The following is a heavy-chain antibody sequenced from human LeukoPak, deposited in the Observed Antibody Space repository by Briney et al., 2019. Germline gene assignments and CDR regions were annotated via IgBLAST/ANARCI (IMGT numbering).Heavy chain of an antibody. D-gene: IGHD5-24*01. CDR1: GVSISSSSYY. CDR3: ARALGDGYNLSETYAFDI. Sequence: KPSETLSLTCTVSGVSISSSSYYWGWIRQPPGKGLRWIGSIFYSGSTNYNPSLKSRVTISVDTSKNQFSLKLSSVTAADTAVYYCARALGDGYNLSETYAFDIWGQGTMVTVSS. V-gene: IGHV4-39*07. J-gene: IGHJ3*02. CDR2: IFYSGST.